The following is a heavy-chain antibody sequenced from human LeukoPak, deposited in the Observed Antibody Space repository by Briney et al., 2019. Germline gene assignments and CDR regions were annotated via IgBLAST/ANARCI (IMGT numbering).Heavy chain of an antibody. CDR2: ISAYNGNT. V-gene: IGHV1-18*01. J-gene: IGHJ5*02. CDR1: GYTFTSYG. D-gene: IGHD3-3*01. Sequence: GASVKVSCKASGYTFTSYGIGWVRQAPGQGLEWMGWISAYNGNTNYAQKLQGRVTMTTDTSTSTAYMELRSLRSDDTAVYYCARDYDFWSGYRRFDPWGQGTLVTVSS. CDR3: ARDYDFWSGYRRFDP.